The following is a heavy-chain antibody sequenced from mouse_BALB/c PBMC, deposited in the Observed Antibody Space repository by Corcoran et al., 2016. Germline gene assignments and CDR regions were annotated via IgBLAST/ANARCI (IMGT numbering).Heavy chain of an antibody. Sequence: QVQLQQSAAELARPGASVKMYCKASGYTFTSYTMQWVKQRPGQGLEWIGYINPSSGYTEYNQKFKDKTTLTADKSSSTAYMQLSSLTSEDSEVYYCARYRDGSSSWFAYWGQGTLVTVSA. J-gene: IGHJ3*01. D-gene: IGHD1-1*01. CDR2: INPSSGYT. CDR1: GYTFTSYT. V-gene: IGHV1-4*02. CDR3: ARYRDGSSSWFAY.